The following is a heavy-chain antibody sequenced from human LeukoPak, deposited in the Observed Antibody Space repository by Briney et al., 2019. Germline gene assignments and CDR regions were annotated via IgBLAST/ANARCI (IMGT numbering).Heavy chain of an antibody. CDR2: IKQDESEK. CDR3: ARDNGYFSVDY. CDR1: RFTFSSYW. D-gene: IGHD3-22*01. V-gene: IGHV3-7*01. J-gene: IGHJ4*02. Sequence: QPGGSLRLSCAASRFTFSSYWMTWARQAPGKGLEWVANIKQDESEKYYGDSVRGRFTISGDNAQNSLYLQMNSLRAEDTAVYYCARDNGYFSVDYWGQGTLVTVSS.